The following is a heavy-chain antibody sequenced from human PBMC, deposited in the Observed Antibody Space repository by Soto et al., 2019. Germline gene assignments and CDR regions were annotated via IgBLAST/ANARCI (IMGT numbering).Heavy chain of an antibody. V-gene: IGHV4-61*01. J-gene: IGHJ4*02. CDR3: ARDGDTSGYYYFDY. D-gene: IGHD3-22*01. CDR1: GGSVSSGSYY. CDR2: INYSGST. Sequence: ASLSHRCTVSGGSVSSGSYYWTWMRKKSGKGLEWIGYINYSGSTSYNPSLKGRVAISVDTSKKQFSLKVSSVTAADTAVYYCARDGDTSGYYYFDYWGQGTLVTVSS.